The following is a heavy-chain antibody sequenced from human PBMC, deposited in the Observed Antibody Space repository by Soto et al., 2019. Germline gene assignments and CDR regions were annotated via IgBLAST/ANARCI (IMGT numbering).Heavy chain of an antibody. D-gene: IGHD3-9*01. CDR2: VDYGGIT. V-gene: IGHV4-39*01. Sequence: LQLQESGPGLARPSETLSLTCTVSGASITGSTYYWGWIRQPAGKGLEWIGSVDYGGITYYNPSLKSRLSMSVDSSETQFSLRLSSVTAADTALYYCVRHGVSDMLAGAFDPWGQGILVTVSS. CDR1: GASITGSTYY. CDR3: VRHGVSDMLAGAFDP. J-gene: IGHJ5*02.